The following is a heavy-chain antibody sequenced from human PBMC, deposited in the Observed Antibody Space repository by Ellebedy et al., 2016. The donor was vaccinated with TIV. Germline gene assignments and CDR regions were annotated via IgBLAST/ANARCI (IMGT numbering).Heavy chain of an antibody. V-gene: IGHV1-8*01. CDR1: GYTFTSYD. Sequence: AASVKVSCKASGYTFTSYDINWVRRATGQGLEWMGWMNPNSGNTGYAQKFQGRVTMTRNTSISTAYIELSSLRSEDTAVYYCARGYYYDSSGYPTASLEYYFDYWGQGTLVTVSS. J-gene: IGHJ4*02. CDR3: ARGYYYDSSGYPTASLEYYFDY. D-gene: IGHD3-22*01. CDR2: MNPNSGNT.